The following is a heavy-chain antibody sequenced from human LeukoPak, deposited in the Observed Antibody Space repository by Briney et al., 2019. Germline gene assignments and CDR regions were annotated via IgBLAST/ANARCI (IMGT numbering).Heavy chain of an antibody. D-gene: IGHD3-10*01. CDR3: ARDRESYGSGSYFDY. V-gene: IGHV1-2*02. J-gene: IGHJ4*02. Sequence: ASVKVSCKASGYTFTGYYIHWVRQAPGQGLEWMGWINVDSGDANYAQKFQGRVTITADESTSTAYMELSSLRSEDTAVYYCARDRESYGSGSYFDYWGQGTLVTVPS. CDR1: GYTFTGYY. CDR2: INVDSGDA.